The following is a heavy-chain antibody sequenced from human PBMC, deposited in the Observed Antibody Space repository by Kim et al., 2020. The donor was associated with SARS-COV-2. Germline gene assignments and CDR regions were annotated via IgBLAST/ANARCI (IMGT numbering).Heavy chain of an antibody. D-gene: IGHD2-15*01. CDR1: GFFLSTDS. V-gene: IGHV3-21*01. CDR2: ISGDSRYI. Sequence: GGSLRLSCEASGFFLSTDSMHWVRQAPRKGLEWVSSISGDSRYIYYADSVRGRLTVSRDNAKRSLYLQMNGLGVDDTAVYYCASGPLQGGMDVWGQGTKVTVSS. J-gene: IGHJ6*02. CDR3: ASGPLQGGMDV.